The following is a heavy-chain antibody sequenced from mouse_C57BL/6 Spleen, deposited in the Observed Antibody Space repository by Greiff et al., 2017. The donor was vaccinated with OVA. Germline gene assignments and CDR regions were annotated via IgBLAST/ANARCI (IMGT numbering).Heavy chain of an antibody. CDR2: INPNNGGT. J-gene: IGHJ4*01. D-gene: IGHD2-14*01. V-gene: IGHV1-18*01. CDR3: ARGPGYGYAMDY. Sequence: VQLQQSGPELVKPGASVQIPCKASGYTFTDYNMDWVKQSHGKSLEWIGDINPNNGGTIYNQKFKGKATLTVDKSSRTAYMELRSLTSEDTAVYYCARGPGYGYAMDYWGQGTSVTVSS. CDR1: GYTFTDYN.